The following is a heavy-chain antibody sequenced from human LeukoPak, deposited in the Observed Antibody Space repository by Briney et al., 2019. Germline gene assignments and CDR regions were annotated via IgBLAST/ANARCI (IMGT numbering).Heavy chain of an antibody. V-gene: IGHV3-74*01. J-gene: IGHJ4*02. D-gene: IGHD2-2*01. Sequence: GSLRLSFAASGFTFSHYWMHWVRQAPGKGLVWVSRIESDGGRTDYADSLKGRFTISRDNAKNTLYLEMNSLRAEDTAVYYCARVGHCSSTACSIDYWGQGTLVTVSS. CDR2: IESDGGRT. CDR1: GFTFSHYW. CDR3: ARVGHCSSTACSIDY.